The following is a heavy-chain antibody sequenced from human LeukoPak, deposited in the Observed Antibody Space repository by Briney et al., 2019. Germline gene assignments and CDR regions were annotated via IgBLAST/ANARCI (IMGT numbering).Heavy chain of an antibody. CDR3: ARSIAAAGISYYYGMDV. CDR1: GFTFSSYY. Sequence: AETLSLTCTASGFTFSSYYWSWIRQPPGKGLEWVGYIYYSGSTKYYPSLKSRVTISVDTSKNQFSLKLSSVTAADTAVYYCARSIAAAGISYYYGMDVWGQGTTVTVSS. D-gene: IGHD6-13*01. CDR2: IYYSGST. V-gene: IGHV4-59*01. J-gene: IGHJ6*02.